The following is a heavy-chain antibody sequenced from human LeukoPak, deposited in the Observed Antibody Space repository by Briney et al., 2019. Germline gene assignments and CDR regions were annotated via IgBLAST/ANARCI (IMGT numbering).Heavy chain of an antibody. V-gene: IGHV4-61*02. J-gene: IGHJ4*02. CDR3: AREYDFWSGYTRY. CDR1: GGSISSGTYY. Sequence: SETLSLTCTVSGGSISSGTYYWSWIRQPAGKGLEWIGRIYSSGSTTYNPSLKNRVTISVDTSKNQFSLKLSSVTAVDAAVYYCAREYDFWSGYTRYWGQGTLVTVSS. CDR2: IYSSGST. D-gene: IGHD3-3*01.